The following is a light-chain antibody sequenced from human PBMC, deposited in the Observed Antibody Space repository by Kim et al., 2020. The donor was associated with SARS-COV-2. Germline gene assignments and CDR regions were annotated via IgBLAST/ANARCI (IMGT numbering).Light chain of an antibody. CDR1: SLRTYY. J-gene: IGLJ1*01. V-gene: IGLV3-19*01. Sequence: SSELTQDPAVSVALGQTVTITCKGDSLRTYYANWYQQKPGQAPILLIYAKNNRPSGIPDRFSGSYSGATASLTITGAQAEDEADYYCNSRDSTDYHYVFGTGTKVTVL. CDR2: AKN. CDR3: NSRDSTDYHYV.